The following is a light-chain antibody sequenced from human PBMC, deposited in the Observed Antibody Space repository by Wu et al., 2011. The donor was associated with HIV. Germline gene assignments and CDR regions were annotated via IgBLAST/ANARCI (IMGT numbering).Light chain of an antibody. CDR2: TAT. CDR3: QQRFTWPLT. V-gene: IGKV3-11*01. Sequence: AWYQQKPRPGSQTSSSLTATYRATGIPARFSGSGSGTDFTLTISSLEPEDFAVYYCQQRFTWPLTFGQGTRLEIK. J-gene: IGKJ5*01.